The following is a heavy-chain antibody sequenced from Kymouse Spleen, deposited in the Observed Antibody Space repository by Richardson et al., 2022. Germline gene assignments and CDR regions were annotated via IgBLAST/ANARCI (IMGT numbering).Heavy chain of an antibody. CDR3: ASAIFGVVGDY. J-gene: IGHJ4*02. CDR2: ISWNSGSI. V-gene: IGHV3-9*01. CDR1: GFTFDDYA. Sequence: EVQLVESGGGLVQPGRSLRLSCAASGFTFDDYAMHWVRQAPGKGLEWVSGISWNSGSIGYADSVKGRFTISRDNAKNSLYLQMNSLRAEDTALYYCASAIFGVVGDYWGQGTLVTVSS. D-gene: IGHD3-3*01.